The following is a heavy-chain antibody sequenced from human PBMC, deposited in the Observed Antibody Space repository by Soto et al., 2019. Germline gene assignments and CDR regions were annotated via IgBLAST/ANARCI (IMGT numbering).Heavy chain of an antibody. D-gene: IGHD4-4*01. CDR3: ARVLNSNSCFDY. V-gene: IGHV3-33*01. Sequence: GGSLRLSCAASGFTFSSYGMHWVRQAPGKGLEWVAVIWYDGSNKYYADSVKGRFTISRDNSKNTLYLQMNSLRAEDTAVYYCARVLNSNSCFDYGGQGTRVTVSS. J-gene: IGHJ4*02. CDR1: GFTFSSYG. CDR2: IWYDGSNK.